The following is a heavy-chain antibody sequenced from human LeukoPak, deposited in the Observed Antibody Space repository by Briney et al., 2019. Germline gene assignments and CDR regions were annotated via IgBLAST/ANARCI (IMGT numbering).Heavy chain of an antibody. J-gene: IGHJ5*02. D-gene: IGHD3-22*01. CDR1: GFTFSSYE. V-gene: IGHV3-7*01. Sequence: GGSLRLSCAASGFTFSSYEMNWVHQAPGKGLEWVANIKQDGSEKYYVDSVKGRFTISRDNAKNSLYLQMNSLRAEDTAVYYCARSKGYYDSSAYSEDNWFDPWGQGTLVTVSS. CDR3: ARSKGYYDSSAYSEDNWFDP. CDR2: IKQDGSEK.